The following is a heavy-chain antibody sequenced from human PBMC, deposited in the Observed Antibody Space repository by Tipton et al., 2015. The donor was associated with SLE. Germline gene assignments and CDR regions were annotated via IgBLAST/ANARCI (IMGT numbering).Heavy chain of an antibody. V-gene: IGHV4-38-2*01. CDR2: FSHTGNP. Sequence: TLSLTCAVSDYSVSSGFYCVWIRQPPGKGLEWIGSFSHTGNPYYNPSLKSRVTLSGGTSKNQFSLRLNSVTATDTAVYYCARAGELSLYLDSWGQGALVTVSS. CDR1: DYSVSSGFY. J-gene: IGHJ4*02. CDR3: ARAGELSLYLDS. D-gene: IGHD3-16*02.